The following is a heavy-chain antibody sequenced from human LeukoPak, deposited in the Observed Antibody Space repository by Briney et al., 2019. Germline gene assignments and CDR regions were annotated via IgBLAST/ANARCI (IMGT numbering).Heavy chain of an antibody. V-gene: IGHV3-30*18. CDR1: GFTFSSYG. CDR2: ISYDGSNK. CDR3: AKVYSSSGYNWFDP. J-gene: IGHJ5*02. Sequence: GGSLRLSCAASGFTFSSYGMHWVRQAPGKGPEWVAVISYDGSNKYYADSVKGRFTISRDNSKNTLYLQMNSLRAEDTAVYYCAKVYSSSGYNWFDPWGQGTLVTVSS. D-gene: IGHD6-13*01.